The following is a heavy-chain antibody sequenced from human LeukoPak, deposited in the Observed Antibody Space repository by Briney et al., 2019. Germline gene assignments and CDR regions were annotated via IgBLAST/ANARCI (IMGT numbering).Heavy chain of an antibody. D-gene: IGHD5-18*01. CDR2: IIPIFGTA. CDR3: ASVVGYSYGFDY. J-gene: IGHJ4*02. V-gene: IGHV1-69*13. Sequence: SVKVSCKASGGTFSSYAISWVRQAPGQGLEWMGGIIPIFGTANYAQKFQGRVTITADESTSPAYMELSSLRSEDTAVYYGASVVGYSYGFDYWGQGTLVTVSS. CDR1: GGTFSSYA.